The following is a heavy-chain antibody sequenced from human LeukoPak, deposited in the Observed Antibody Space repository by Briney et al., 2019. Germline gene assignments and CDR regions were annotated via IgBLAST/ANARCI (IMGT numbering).Heavy chain of an antibody. CDR2: ISSSSTTI. V-gene: IGHV3-48*01. Sequence: GGSLRLSCAASGFTFSSYSMNWVRQAPGKGLEWVSYISSSSTTIYYAGSVKGRFTISRDNAKNSLYLQMNSLRVEDTAVYYCARDTYGEGGQGTLVTVSS. CDR1: GFTFSSYS. D-gene: IGHD4-17*01. CDR3: ARDTYGE. J-gene: IGHJ4*02.